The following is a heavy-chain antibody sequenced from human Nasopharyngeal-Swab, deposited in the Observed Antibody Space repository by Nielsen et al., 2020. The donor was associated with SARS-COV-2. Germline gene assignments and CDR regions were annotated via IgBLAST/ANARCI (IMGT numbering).Heavy chain of an antibody. V-gene: IGHV3-23*01. D-gene: IGHD5/OR15-5a*01. CDR3: AKLGLFAGYDYSVAY. Sequence: GGSLRLSCAASGLTIANYAMSWVRQAPGKGLEWVSGISGSGGSTYYADPVKGQFTISKDNSRNTVYLQMNSLRAEDTAVYYCAKLGLFAGYDYSVAYWGQGTLVTVSS. CDR1: GLTIANYA. CDR2: ISGSGGST. J-gene: IGHJ4*02.